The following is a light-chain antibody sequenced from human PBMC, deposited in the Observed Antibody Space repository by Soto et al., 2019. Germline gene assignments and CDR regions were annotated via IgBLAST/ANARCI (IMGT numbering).Light chain of an antibody. CDR3: SSYTSSSWV. V-gene: IGLV2-14*01. CDR1: SSDVGGYNY. Sequence: QSALTQPRSVSGSPGQSVTISCTGTSSDVGGYNYVSWYQQHPGKAPKLMIYDVSNRPSGVSNRFSGSKSGNTASLTISGLQAEDEADYYCSSYTSSSWVFGGGTKLTVL. CDR2: DVS. J-gene: IGLJ3*02.